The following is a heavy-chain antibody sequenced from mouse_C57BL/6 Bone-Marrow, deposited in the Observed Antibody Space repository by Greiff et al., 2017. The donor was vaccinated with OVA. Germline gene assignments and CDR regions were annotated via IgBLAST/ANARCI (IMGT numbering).Heavy chain of an antibody. CDR1: GYSFTDYN. V-gene: IGHV1-39*01. CDR2: INPNYGTT. D-gene: IGHD1-1*01. J-gene: IGHJ3*01. Sequence: VQLQQSGPELVKPGASVKISCKASGYSFTDYNMNWVKQSNGQSLEWIGVINPNYGTTSYNQKFKGKATLTVDQSSSTAYMQLNSLTSEDSAVYYCATTVVATKTWFAYWGQGTLVTVSA. CDR3: ATTVVATKTWFAY.